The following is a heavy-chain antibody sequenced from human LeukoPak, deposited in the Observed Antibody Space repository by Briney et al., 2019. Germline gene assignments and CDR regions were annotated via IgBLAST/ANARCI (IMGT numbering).Heavy chain of an antibody. J-gene: IGHJ4*02. CDR1: GGTFSSYA. Sequence: ASAKVSCKASGGTFSSYAISWVRQAPGQGLEWMGGIIPIFGTANYAQKFQGRVTITADKSTSTAYMELSSLRSEDTAVYYCARARGRYSGSYYWGQGTLVTVSS. CDR3: ARARGRYSGSYY. D-gene: IGHD1-26*01. CDR2: IIPIFGTA. V-gene: IGHV1-69*06.